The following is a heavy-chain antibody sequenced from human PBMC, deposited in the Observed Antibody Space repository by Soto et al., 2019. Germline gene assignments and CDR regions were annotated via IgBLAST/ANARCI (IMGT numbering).Heavy chain of an antibody. V-gene: IGHV4-61*01. CDR3: GREGGPLRPPDY. CDR1: GGSVSSGSYY. CDR2: IYYSGST. D-gene: IGHD3-16*01. Sequence: PSETLSLTCTVSGGSVSSGSYYWSWIRQPPGKGLEWIGYIYYSGSTNYNPSLKSRVTISVDASNNQFSLKLNSVTAADTAFYYCGREGGPLRPPDYWGQGTLVTVSS. J-gene: IGHJ4*02.